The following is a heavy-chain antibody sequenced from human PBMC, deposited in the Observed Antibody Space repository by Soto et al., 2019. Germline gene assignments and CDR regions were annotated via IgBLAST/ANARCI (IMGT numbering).Heavy chain of an antibody. D-gene: IGHD2-2*01. CDR2: ITAGDGKT. CDR1: GYNFTQYT. J-gene: IGHJ5*02. CDR3: ARDLYSSSFFWFDA. Sequence: QVHLVQSGAEVKKPGASVKVSCKASGYNFTQYTIHWVRQAPGQRLEWMGWITAGDGKTQYSKKFPTRVTIRSDVSATTVYMDLNSLRSEDTAVYYCARDLYSSSFFWFDAWGRGTLVIGSS. V-gene: IGHV1-3*01.